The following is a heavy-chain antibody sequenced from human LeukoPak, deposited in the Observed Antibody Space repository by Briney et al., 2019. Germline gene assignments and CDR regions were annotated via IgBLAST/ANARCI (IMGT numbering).Heavy chain of an antibody. CDR3: ARCTSTSCYHFDY. J-gene: IGHJ4*02. CDR2: IYTSGST. D-gene: IGHD2-2*01. Sequence: SETLSLTCTVPGGSISSGSYYWSWIRQPAGKGLEWIGHIYTSGSTNYNPSLKSRVTISIDTSKNQFSLKLSSVTAADTAVYYCARCTSTSCYHFDYWGQGALVTVSS. CDR1: GGSISSGSYY. V-gene: IGHV4-61*09.